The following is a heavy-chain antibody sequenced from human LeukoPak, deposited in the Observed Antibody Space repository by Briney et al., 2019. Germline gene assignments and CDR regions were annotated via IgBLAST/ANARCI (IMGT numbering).Heavy chain of an antibody. Sequence: PGGSLRLSCAASGFTFSDYYMSWVRQAPGKGLEWVSAISGSGGSTNYAGSVKGRFTISRDNSENTLYLQLNSLRAEDTALYYCAKGYSSAWYYFDCWGQGTLVTVSS. CDR3: AKGYSSAWYYFDC. D-gene: IGHD6-19*01. V-gene: IGHV3-23*01. CDR1: GFTFSDYY. CDR2: ISGSGGST. J-gene: IGHJ4*02.